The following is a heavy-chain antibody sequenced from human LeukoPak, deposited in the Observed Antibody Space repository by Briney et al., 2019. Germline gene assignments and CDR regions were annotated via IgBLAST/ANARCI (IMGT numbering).Heavy chain of an antibody. CDR3: AKSFFVVAGPRFWDY. D-gene: IGHD6-19*01. CDR1: GFTVSSNY. V-gene: IGHV3-66*01. J-gene: IGHJ4*02. CDR2: IYSCGST. Sequence: PGGSLRLSCAASGFTVSSNYMSWVRQAPGKGLEWVSVIYSCGSTYYADSVKGRFTISRDNSKNTLYLQMNSLRAEDTAVYYCAKSFFVVAGPRFWDYWGQGTLVTVSS.